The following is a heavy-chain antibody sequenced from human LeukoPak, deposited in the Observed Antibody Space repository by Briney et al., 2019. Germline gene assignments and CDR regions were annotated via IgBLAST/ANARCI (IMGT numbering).Heavy chain of an antibody. CDR3: ARGGTASSGTDY. J-gene: IGHJ4*02. D-gene: IGHD6-19*01. CDR1: GGSFSGYY. Sequence: PSETLSLTCAVYGGSFSGYYWSWIRQPPGKGLEWIGEINHSGSTNYNPSLKSRVTISVDTSKNQCSLKPSSATAADTVVDYWARGGTASSGTDYWGQGTLVTVSS. V-gene: IGHV4-34*01. CDR2: INHSGST.